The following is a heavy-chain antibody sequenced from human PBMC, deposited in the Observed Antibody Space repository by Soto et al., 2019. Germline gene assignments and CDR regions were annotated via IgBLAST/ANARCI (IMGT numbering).Heavy chain of an antibody. CDR1: GYSITAGGYY. CDR3: ARMYSSGSGWFHP. CDR2: FYSSGSI. Sequence: LETLSLTCTVSGYSITAGGYYWSWIRHHPGKGLEWIGSFYSSGSIIYNPSLRSRVSISGDTSSNQFSMSLTSVTAADTARYYCARMYSSGSGWFHPWGQGTLVTVSS. D-gene: IGHD6-19*01. V-gene: IGHV4-39*07. J-gene: IGHJ5*02.